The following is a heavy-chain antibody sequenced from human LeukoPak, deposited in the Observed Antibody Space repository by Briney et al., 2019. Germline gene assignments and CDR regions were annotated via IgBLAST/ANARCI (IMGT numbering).Heavy chain of an antibody. J-gene: IGHJ4*02. Sequence: GGSLRLSCAASGFTLSSYWMSWVRQAPGKGLEWLSGITSGASVIYYADSVKGRFTISRDDAKNSVFLQMSGLTVDDTAVYYCARKRLADLGDDTSFGGTPFDSWGQGTLVIVSS. V-gene: IGHV3-48*03. CDR1: GFTLSSYW. D-gene: IGHD3-16*01. CDR2: ITSGASVI. CDR3: ARKRLADLGDDTSFGGTPFDS.